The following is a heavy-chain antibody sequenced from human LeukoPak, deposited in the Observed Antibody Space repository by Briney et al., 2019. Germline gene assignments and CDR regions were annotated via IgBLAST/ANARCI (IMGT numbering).Heavy chain of an antibody. CDR2: ISYDGSNK. Sequence: QPGRSLRLSCAASGFTFSSYGMHWVRQAPGKGLEWVAVISYDGSNKYYADSVKGRFTISRDNSKDTLYLQMNSLRAEDTAVYYCAKDQGIPGGPFDYWGQGTLVTVSS. D-gene: IGHD3-16*01. CDR1: GFTFSSYG. V-gene: IGHV3-30*18. CDR3: AKDQGIPGGPFDY. J-gene: IGHJ4*02.